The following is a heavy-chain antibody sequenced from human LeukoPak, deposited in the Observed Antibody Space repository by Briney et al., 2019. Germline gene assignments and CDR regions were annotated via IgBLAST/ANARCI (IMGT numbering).Heavy chain of an antibody. V-gene: IGHV3-21*01. CDR2: ISSSSSYI. CDR1: GFSFSSHS. J-gene: IGHJ4*02. Sequence: PGGSLRLSCVASGFSFSSHSLTWVRQAPGKGLEWVSSISSSSSYIYYADSVKGRFTISRDNAKNSLYLQMNSLRAEDTAVYYCARGEDYFDYWGQGTLVTVSS. CDR3: ARGEDYFDY.